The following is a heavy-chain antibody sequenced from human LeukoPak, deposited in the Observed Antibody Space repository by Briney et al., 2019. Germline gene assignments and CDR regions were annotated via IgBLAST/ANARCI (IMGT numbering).Heavy chain of an antibody. J-gene: IGHJ4*02. Sequence: SETLSLTCTVSGGSISSSSYYWGWIRQPPGKGLEWIGSIYYSGSTYYNPSLKSRVTISVDTSKNQFSLKLSSVTAADTAMYYCARVKMVSDYLDYWGQRTLVTVSS. D-gene: IGHD2-8*01. CDR2: IYYSGST. CDR3: ARVKMVSDYLDY. CDR1: GGSISSSSYY. V-gene: IGHV4-39*01.